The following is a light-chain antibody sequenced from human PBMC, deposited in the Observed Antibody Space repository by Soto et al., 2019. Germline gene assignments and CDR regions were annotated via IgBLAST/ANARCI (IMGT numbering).Light chain of an antibody. J-gene: IGKJ1*01. V-gene: IGKV3-15*01. CDR3: QQYNNWPTWK. Sequence: EIVMTQSPATLSVSPGARATLSCMSSQSVSSNLAWYQQKPGQAPRLLIYGASTRDTGIPARFSGSGSGTEFTLTISSLQSEDFAVYYCQQYNNWPTWKFGQGTKVEIK. CDR2: GAS. CDR1: QSVSSN.